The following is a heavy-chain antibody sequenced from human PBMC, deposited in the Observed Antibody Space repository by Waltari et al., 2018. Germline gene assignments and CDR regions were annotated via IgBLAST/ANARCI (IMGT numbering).Heavy chain of an antibody. CDR3: ATYIGASVGTAAFDV. Sequence: QLQLQESGPRLVRPSETLSLICRVSGVSITSNRHYWAWIRQSPGQGLAWLGTVSYSGTTYIRPSLKSRVSVSRDTSKNQVSLILGSVTAADMAVYYCATYIGASVGTAAFDVWGQGTMVTVSS. V-gene: IGHV4-39*01. CDR1: GVSITSNRHY. J-gene: IGHJ3*01. D-gene: IGHD5-12*01. CDR2: VSYSGTT.